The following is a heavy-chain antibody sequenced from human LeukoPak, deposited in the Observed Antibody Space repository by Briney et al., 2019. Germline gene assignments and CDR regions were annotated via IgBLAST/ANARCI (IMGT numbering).Heavy chain of an antibody. D-gene: IGHD6-13*01. J-gene: IGHJ6*03. V-gene: IGHV4-4*07. CDR2: IYTTGST. CDR1: GGSISSYY. Sequence: SETLSLTCTVSGGSISSYYWSWIRQPAGKGLEWIGRIYTTGSTNYNPSLKSRVTMSVDTSKNQFSLKLSSVTAADTAVYYCARVRGSSWNRDYYYHYMDVWGKGTTVTISS. CDR3: ARVRGSSWNRDYYYHYMDV.